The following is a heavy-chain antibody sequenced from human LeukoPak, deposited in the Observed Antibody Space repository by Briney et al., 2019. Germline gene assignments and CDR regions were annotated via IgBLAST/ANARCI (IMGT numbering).Heavy chain of an antibody. CDR1: GGSLSSYY. V-gene: IGHV4-59*01. D-gene: IGHD3-16*01. Sequence: PSETLSLPCSVSGGSLSSYYWSWLRHPPGKGLEWIGYIYYRWSTHYPPSLKSRVTILIDTSKNQFSLKLSFVTAAETAVYYWPRDGVAGIPDYWGQGTLVTVSS. CDR3: PRDGVAGIPDY. CDR2: IYYRWST. J-gene: IGHJ4*02.